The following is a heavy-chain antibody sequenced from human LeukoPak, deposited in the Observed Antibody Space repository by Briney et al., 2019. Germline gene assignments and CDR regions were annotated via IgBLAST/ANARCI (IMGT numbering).Heavy chain of an antibody. CDR2: ISGSGGST. D-gene: IGHD1-1*01. CDR1: GFTFSSYA. J-gene: IGHJ4*02. CDR3: AREQTGYFDY. Sequence: GGSLRLSCAASGFTFSSYAMSWVRQAPGKGLEWVSAISGSGGSTYYADSVKGRFTISRDNAKNSLYLQMNSLRAEDTAVYYCAREQTGYFDYWGQGTLVTVSS. V-gene: IGHV3-23*01.